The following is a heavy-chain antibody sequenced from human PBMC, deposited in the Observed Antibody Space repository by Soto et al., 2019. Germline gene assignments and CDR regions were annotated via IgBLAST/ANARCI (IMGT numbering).Heavy chain of an antibody. CDR2: VYYSGST. D-gene: IGHD3-3*01. CDR3: ARSFGVIFEDGFEI. V-gene: IGHV4-61*01. CDR1: AGTVTRCCYF. J-gene: IGHJ3*02. Sequence: DNLLLTCTVSAGTVTRCCYFVCWLLQHPRKGLEWIGYVYYSGSTNFNPSLQSRVSMSIDTSKNQFSLKLSSVTAADTDVYYCARSFGVIFEDGFEIWGQGTMVT.